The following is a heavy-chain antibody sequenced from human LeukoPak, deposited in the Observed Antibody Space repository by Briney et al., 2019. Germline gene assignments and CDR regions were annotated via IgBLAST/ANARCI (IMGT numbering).Heavy chain of an antibody. CDR1: GFTFSDYN. CDR2: ISRSGSTK. Sequence: GGSLRLSCAASGFTFSDYNMRWIRQAPGKGLEWVSSISRSGSTKYYADSVKGRFTISRDNAKNSLFLQMNSLRAEDTAAYYCARGADGVSSNSRGWFDPWGQGTLVTVSS. V-gene: IGHV3-11*01. D-gene: IGHD2-15*01. CDR3: ARGADGVSSNSRGWFDP. J-gene: IGHJ5*02.